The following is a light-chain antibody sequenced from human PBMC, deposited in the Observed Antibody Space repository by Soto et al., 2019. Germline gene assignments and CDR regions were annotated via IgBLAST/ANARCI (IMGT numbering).Light chain of an antibody. CDR3: QQRSNWIT. CDR1: QRVTTY. CDR2: NAS. Sequence: EIVLTQSPATLSLSPGESATLSCRASQRVTTYLAWYQQKPGQAPRLLMFNASARATGIPARFSGSGSGTDFTLTISSLEPEDFAVYYCQQRSNWITFGGGTKVE. J-gene: IGKJ4*01. V-gene: IGKV3-11*01.